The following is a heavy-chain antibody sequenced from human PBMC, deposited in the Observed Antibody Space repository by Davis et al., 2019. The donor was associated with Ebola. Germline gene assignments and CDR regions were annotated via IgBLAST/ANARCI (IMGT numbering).Heavy chain of an antibody. CDR2: INHSGST. CDR1: GGSFSGYY. Sequence: PSETLSLTCAVYGGSFSGYYWSWIRQPPGKGLEWIGEINHSGSTNYNPSLKSRVTISVDTSKNQFSLKLSSVTAADTAVYYCARMGDWNYGYWGQGTLVTVSS. CDR3: ARMGDWNYGY. D-gene: IGHD1-7*01. J-gene: IGHJ4*02. V-gene: IGHV4-34*01.